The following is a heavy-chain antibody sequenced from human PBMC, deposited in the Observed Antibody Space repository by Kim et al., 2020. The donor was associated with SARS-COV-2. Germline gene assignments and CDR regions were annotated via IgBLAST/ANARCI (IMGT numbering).Heavy chain of an antibody. D-gene: IGHD6-19*01. CDR3: AKGRLISVAGPLDF. J-gene: IGHJ4*02. Sequence: YADYVKGRFAISRDNDKTALHLQMDSQRSEETSVYYCAKGRLISVAGPLDFWGQGTLVTVSS. V-gene: IGHV3-9*01.